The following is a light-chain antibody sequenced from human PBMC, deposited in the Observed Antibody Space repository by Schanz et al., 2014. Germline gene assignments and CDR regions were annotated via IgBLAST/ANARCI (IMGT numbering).Light chain of an antibody. CDR1: TSDVGNYNL. Sequence: QSALTQPASVSGSPGQSITISCTGTTSDVGNYNLVSWYQQQSGKAPKLIIYEDTKRPSGVSNRFSGSKSGNTASLTISGLQAEDEADYHQKVFGGGTKVTVL. CDR3: KV. V-gene: IGLV2-14*02. CDR2: EDT. J-gene: IGLJ3*02.